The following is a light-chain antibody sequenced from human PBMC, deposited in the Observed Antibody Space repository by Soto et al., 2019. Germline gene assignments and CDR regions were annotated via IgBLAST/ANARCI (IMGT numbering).Light chain of an antibody. CDR3: MQTLQTPRT. J-gene: IGKJ4*01. V-gene: IGKV2-28*01. CDR1: QSLLYDNGYIY. CDR2: LGS. Sequence: DIVMTQSPLSLPVTPGEPASISCRSSQSLLYDNGYIYLDWYLQKPGRSPQLLIYLGSNRASGVPDRFSGSVSDTDFTLEISRVEAEDVGLYYCMQTLQTPRTFGGGTKVEIK.